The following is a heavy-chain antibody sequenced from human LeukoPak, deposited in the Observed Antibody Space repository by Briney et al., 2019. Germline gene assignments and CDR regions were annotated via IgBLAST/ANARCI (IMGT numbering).Heavy chain of an antibody. J-gene: IGHJ4*02. Sequence: GGSLRLSCVGSGFTFSNYSLNWVRQAPGKGLEWLSSISKGSGYIYQTDSVKGRFTISRDNDRNSLFLEMKSLRVEDTAVYYCVRDMSRESIFDYWGQGTLVTVSS. D-gene: IGHD5-24*01. CDR3: VRDMSRESIFDY. CDR1: GFTFSNYS. CDR2: ISKGSGYI. V-gene: IGHV3-21*01.